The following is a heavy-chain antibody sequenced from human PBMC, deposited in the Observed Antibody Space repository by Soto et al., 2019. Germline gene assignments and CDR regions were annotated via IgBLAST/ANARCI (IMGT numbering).Heavy chain of an antibody. J-gene: IGHJ1*01. Sequence: GGSLRLSCAASRFTFSHYSMTWVRQAPGKGLQWVSGISRTGGGTYYADSVKGRLTICIDNSKDTVFLQMDSLRVEDTAGYYCARVNWGYGIGDSCPLGSECFQYWGQGTRVTVSS. CDR1: RFTFSHYS. CDR2: ISRTGGGT. V-gene: IGHV3-23*01. CDR3: ARVNWGYGIGDSCPLGSECFQY. D-gene: IGHD2-15*01.